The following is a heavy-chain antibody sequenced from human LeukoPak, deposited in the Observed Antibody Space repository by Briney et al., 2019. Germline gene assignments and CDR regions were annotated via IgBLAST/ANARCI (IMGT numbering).Heavy chain of an antibody. D-gene: IGHD3-16*01. CDR1: GGSISSSSYY. J-gene: IGHJ6*03. V-gene: IGHV4-39*07. CDR3: ARAARGRYYMDV. Sequence: SETLSLTCTVSGGSISSSSYYWGWIRQPPGKGLEWIGYIYHSGSTYYNPSLKSRVTISVDRSKNQFSLKLSSVTAADTAVYYCARAARGRYYMDVWGKGTTVTVSS. CDR2: IYHSGST.